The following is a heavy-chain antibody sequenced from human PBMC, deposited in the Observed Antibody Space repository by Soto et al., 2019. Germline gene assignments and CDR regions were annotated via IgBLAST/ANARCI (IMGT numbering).Heavy chain of an antibody. CDR2: ISSSGRT. J-gene: IGHJ5*02. D-gene: IGHD2-15*01. CDR1: HHSSNCVNND. CDR3: GRGSMVAATGWFDP. V-gene: IGHV4-61*01. Sequence: TPSLTRTATHHSSNCVNNDCVRLRLPPGEGMGWIGDISSSGRTNYNPSLKSRVTISVDTSKTQFYLKLSYVTAADTAVYYCGRGSMVAATGWFDPWGQGSLVTVSS.